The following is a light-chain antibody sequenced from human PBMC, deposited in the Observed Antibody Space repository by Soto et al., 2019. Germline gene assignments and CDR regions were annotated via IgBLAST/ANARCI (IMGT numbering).Light chain of an antibody. J-gene: IGKJ5*01. CDR3: QQRKSYPIT. CDR2: AAS. V-gene: IGKV1-9*01. CDR1: QDINTY. Sequence: DIQLTQSPSFLSASVGDRVTITCRASQDINTYLAWYQQKPGKAPKLLIFAASTLQNGVPSRFSGSGSGTEFTVTITSLQPEDFATYFCQQRKSYPITFGQGTRLEIK.